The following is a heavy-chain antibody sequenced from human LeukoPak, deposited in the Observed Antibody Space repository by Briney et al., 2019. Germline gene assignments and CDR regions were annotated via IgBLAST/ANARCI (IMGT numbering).Heavy chain of an antibody. Sequence: GASVKVSCKASGGTFSRYAINWVRQAPGQGLEWMGWINPNSGGTNYAQKFQGRVTMTRDTSISTAYMELSRLRSDDTAVYYCARDIGDSGYDSVFDYWGQGTLVTVSS. V-gene: IGHV1-2*02. CDR2: INPNSGGT. J-gene: IGHJ4*02. CDR3: ARDIGDSGYDSVFDY. CDR1: GGTFSRYA. D-gene: IGHD5-12*01.